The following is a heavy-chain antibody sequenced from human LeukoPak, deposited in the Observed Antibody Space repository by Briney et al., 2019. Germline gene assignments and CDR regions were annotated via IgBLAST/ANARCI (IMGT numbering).Heavy chain of an antibody. Sequence: SETLSLTCGVSGGSVTSTNWWTWVRQPPGKGLEWIGEVHLDGRTNYNPSLKSRLTMSVDLSENHISLKLTSVIAADTAVYYCAREGGFYRPLDYSGQGTLVTVSS. J-gene: IGHJ4*02. CDR1: GGSVTSTNW. D-gene: IGHD3-3*01. V-gene: IGHV4-4*02. CDR3: AREGGFYRPLDY. CDR2: VHLDGRT.